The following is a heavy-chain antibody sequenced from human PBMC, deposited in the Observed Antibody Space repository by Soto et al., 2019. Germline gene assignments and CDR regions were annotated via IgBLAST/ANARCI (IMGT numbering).Heavy chain of an antibody. V-gene: IGHV1-2*04. CDR2: INPNSGGT. D-gene: IGHD3-3*01. Sequence: ASVKFSCKASGYTFTGYYMHWVRQAPGQGLEGMGWINPNSGGTNYAQKSHGWVTITRETSISTAYMELSRLRSDDTAVYYCARGTAGDFWSGYYSSTYMDVWGKGTTVTVSS. J-gene: IGHJ6*03. CDR3: ARGTAGDFWSGYYSSTYMDV. CDR1: GYTFTGYY.